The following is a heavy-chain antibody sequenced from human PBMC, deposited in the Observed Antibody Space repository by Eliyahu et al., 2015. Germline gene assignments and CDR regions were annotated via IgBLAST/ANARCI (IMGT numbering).Heavy chain of an antibody. CDR1: GFPFGSYS. V-gene: IGHV3-21*06. CDR2: ITSGSTYI. J-gene: IGHJ4*02. D-gene: IGHD4-17*01. CDR3: ARGAYGDYIFYFHS. Sequence: EVQLVESGGGLVKPGGSLRLSCVVSGFPFGSYSMNWVRQTPGKGLEWVAXITSGSTYISYADSVKGRFTVSRDDAEDSLFLQMDSLRADDTAVYYCARGAYGDYIFYFHSWGQGTLVTVSS.